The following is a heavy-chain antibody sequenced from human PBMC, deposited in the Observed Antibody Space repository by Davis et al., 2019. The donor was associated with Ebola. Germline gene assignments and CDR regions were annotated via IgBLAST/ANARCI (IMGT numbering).Heavy chain of an antibody. CDR1: GYGFTHYW. Sequence: ESLKISCKGSGYGFTHYWISSVRQMPGKGLEWMGFIFPDDSDATYSPSFQGQVTFSVDKSIRTAYLHWNSLKASDTATYYCARQGTTSWDSWGQGTLVTVSS. V-gene: IGHV5-51*01. D-gene: IGHD2-2*01. J-gene: IGHJ4*02. CDR2: IFPDDSDA. CDR3: ARQGTTSWDS.